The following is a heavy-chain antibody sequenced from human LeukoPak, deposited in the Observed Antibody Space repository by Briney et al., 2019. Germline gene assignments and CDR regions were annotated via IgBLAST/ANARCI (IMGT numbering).Heavy chain of an antibody. CDR2: RKEDGGEK. D-gene: IGHD2-15*01. CDR1: GVPFRNFW. Sequence: GGTPRFSCAASGVPFRNFWMTWGRHGPGKWLEWVAHRKEDGGEKHYVDPVKGRFTISRDNAKNSLYLQMNSLRAEDTAMYYCVRDRGYCSGGACYALWDYWGQGTLVTVSS. CDR3: VRDRGYCSGGACYALWDY. V-gene: IGHV3-7*01. J-gene: IGHJ4*02.